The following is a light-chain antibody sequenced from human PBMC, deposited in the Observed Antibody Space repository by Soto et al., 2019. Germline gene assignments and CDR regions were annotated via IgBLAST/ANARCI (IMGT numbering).Light chain of an antibody. J-gene: IGLJ3*02. V-gene: IGLV2-14*01. CDR3: YSITSSNTWV. CDR2: EVS. CDR1: SSDVGGFNS. Sequence: QSALTQPASVSGSRGQSITISCTGTSSDVGGFNSVSWFQQHPGKAPKLIIYEVSTRPSGVSNRFSGSKSGNTASLTISGLQAEDEADYYCYSITSSNTWVFGGGTKLTVL.